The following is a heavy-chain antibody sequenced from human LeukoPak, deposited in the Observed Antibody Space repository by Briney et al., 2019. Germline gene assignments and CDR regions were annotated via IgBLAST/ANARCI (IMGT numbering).Heavy chain of an antibody. V-gene: IGHV4-34*01. CDR2: INHSGST. CDR1: GGSFSGYY. J-gene: IGHJ4*02. D-gene: IGHD1/OR15-1a*01. Sequence: SETLSLTCAVYGGSFSGYYWSWIRQPPGKGLEWIGEINHSGSTNYNPSLKSRVTMSVDTSKNQFSLKLSSVTAADTAMYYCARHPLETRNNTALSRLAFDYWGQGTLVTVSS. CDR3: ARHPLETRNNTALSRLAFDY.